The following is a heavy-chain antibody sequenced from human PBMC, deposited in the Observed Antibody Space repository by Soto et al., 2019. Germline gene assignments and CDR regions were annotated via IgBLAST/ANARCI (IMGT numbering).Heavy chain of an antibody. D-gene: IGHD3-16*01. V-gene: IGHV1-69*02. CDR3: ARVKTDSVNYEVDYYMDV. CDR1: GDTFSNYT. Sequence: QVQLVQSGAEVKKPGSSVKVSCKASGDTFSNYTISWVRQAPGQGLGWMGRIIPIFGIANYAQEFQGRVTITGDKSTSTVYMELSSLRTEDTAVYYCARVKTDSVNYEVDYYMDVWGKGTTVTVSS. J-gene: IGHJ6*03. CDR2: IIPIFGIA.